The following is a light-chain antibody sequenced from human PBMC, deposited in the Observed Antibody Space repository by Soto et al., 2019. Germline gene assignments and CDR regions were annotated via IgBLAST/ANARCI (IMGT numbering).Light chain of an antibody. V-gene: IGKV1-5*01. Sequence: DIQMTQSPSTLSATAGDRVTITCRASQSISSWLAWYQHKPGKAPKLLIYDASNLDSGVPSRFSGSGSGTEFTLTISSMQPDDLATYYCQQYHGFSRTFGQGTKVDIK. J-gene: IGKJ1*01. CDR3: QQYHGFSRT. CDR2: DAS. CDR1: QSISSW.